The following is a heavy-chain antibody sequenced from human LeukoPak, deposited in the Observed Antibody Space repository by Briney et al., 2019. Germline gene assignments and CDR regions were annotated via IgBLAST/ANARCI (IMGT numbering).Heavy chain of an antibody. D-gene: IGHD3-16*01. CDR2: ISSNTNYT. V-gene: IGHV3-11*06. CDR1: GFTFSDYY. J-gene: IGHJ4*02. CDR3: ARVGVWGSPDDY. Sequence: PGGSLRLSCAASGFTFSDYYMSWIRQAPGKGLEWLSYISSNTNYTEYADSVKGRFTISRDNAKKSLYLQMDSLRVEDTAVYYCARVGVWGSPDDYWGQGTLVIVSS.